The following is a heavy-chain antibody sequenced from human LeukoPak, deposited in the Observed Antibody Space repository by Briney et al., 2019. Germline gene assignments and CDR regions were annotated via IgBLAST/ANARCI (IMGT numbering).Heavy chain of an antibody. CDR3: AKDLRGISGYYSYDAFDI. Sequence: GGSLRLSCAASGFTFSSYSMNWVRQAPGKGLEWVSSISSSSSYIYYADSVKGRFTISRDNSKNTLYLQMNSLRAEDTAVYYCAKDLRGISGYYSYDAFDIWGQGTVVTVSS. D-gene: IGHD3-22*01. CDR1: GFTFSSYS. V-gene: IGHV3-21*04. CDR2: ISSSSSYI. J-gene: IGHJ3*02.